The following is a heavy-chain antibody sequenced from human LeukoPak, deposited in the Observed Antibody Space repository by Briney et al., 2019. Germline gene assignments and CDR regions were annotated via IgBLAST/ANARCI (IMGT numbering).Heavy chain of an antibody. CDR1: GYTFTGYY. V-gene: IGHV1-2*02. D-gene: IGHD6-19*01. CDR2: INPNSGGT. CDR3: ARARVAGTDGGWFDP. J-gene: IGHJ5*02. Sequence: GTSVKVSCKASGYTFTGYYMHWVRQAPGQGLEWMGWINPNSGGTNYAQKFQGRVTMTRDTSISTAYMELSRLRSDDTAVYYCARARVAGTDGGWFDPWGQGTLVTVSS.